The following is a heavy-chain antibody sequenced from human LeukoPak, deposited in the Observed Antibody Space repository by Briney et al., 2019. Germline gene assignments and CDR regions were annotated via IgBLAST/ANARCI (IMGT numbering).Heavy chain of an antibody. Sequence: GASVKVSCNASGYTFTSYYMHWVRQAPGQGLEWMGIINPSGGSTSYAQKFQGRVTMTRDMSTSTVYMELSSLRSEDTAVYYCAREDRCSGGSCYWYFDLWGRGTLVTVSS. J-gene: IGHJ2*01. V-gene: IGHV1-46*01. CDR3: AREDRCSGGSCYWYFDL. D-gene: IGHD2-15*01. CDR2: INPSGGST. CDR1: GYTFTSYY.